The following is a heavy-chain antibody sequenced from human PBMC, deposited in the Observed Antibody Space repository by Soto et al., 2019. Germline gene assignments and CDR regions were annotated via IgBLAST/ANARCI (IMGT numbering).Heavy chain of an antibody. D-gene: IGHD6-6*01. J-gene: IGHJ4*02. CDR1: GYTFTNYA. V-gene: IGHV1-18*01. CDR3: ARGGAARRLDY. Sequence: ASLKVSCKTSGYTFTNYALSWVRQTPGQGLEWVGVVSAYNGFTHFAQKFQGRVTVHTDTSTNTVYMDLRLLTSDDTAVYYCARGGAARRLDYWGLG. CDR2: VSAYNGFT.